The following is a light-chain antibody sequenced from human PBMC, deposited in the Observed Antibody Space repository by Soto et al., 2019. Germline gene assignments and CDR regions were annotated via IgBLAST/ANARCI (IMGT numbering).Light chain of an antibody. CDR1: QDISSY. Sequence: DIQMTQSPSSLSASVGDRVTITCQASQDISSYLAWYQQKPGKAPKLLIYASSTLQSGVPSRFSGSGSGTDFTLTISSLLPDDFATYYCQQYNRFSTWTFGQGTKVDIK. J-gene: IGKJ1*01. CDR2: ASS. V-gene: IGKV1-16*01. CDR3: QQYNRFSTWT.